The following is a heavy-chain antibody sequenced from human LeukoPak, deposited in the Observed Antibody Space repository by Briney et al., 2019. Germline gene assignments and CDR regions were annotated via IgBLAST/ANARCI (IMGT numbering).Heavy chain of an antibody. D-gene: IGHD4-17*01. Sequence: QTGGSLRLSCAASGFTFSSYSMSWVRQAPGKGLEWVANINQDGSGQYYVASVKGRFAISRDNAQNSLYLQMNSLRAEDTAVYYCAGYDDYGDYRLSGMDVWGQGTTVIVSS. CDR2: INQDGSGQ. CDR1: GFTFSSYS. CDR3: AGYDDYGDYRLSGMDV. J-gene: IGHJ6*02. V-gene: IGHV3-7*01.